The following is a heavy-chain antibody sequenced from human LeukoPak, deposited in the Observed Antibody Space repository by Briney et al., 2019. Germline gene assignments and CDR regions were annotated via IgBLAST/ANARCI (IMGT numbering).Heavy chain of an antibody. V-gene: IGHV3-30*18. CDR1: GFTFSSCG. Sequence: GGSLRLSCAASGFTFSSCGMHWVRQAPGKGLEWVAVISYDGSNKYYADSVKGRFTISRDNSKNTLYLQMNSLRAEDTAVYYCAKDLRDYYYYYGMDVWGKGTTVTVSS. CDR2: ISYDGSNK. J-gene: IGHJ6*04. CDR3: AKDLRDYYYYYGMDV.